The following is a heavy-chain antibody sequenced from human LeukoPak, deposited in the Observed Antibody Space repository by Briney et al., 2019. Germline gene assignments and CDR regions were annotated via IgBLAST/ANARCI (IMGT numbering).Heavy chain of an antibody. CDR3: ARDAEGRRYSPQDY. J-gene: IGHJ4*02. D-gene: IGHD5-18*01. V-gene: IGHV3-9*01. CDR2: ISWNSGSI. Sequence: GGSLRLSCAASGFTFDDYAMHWVRQAPGKGLEWVSGISWNSGSIGYADSVKGRFTISRDNAKNSVFLQMTSLRVDDTAVYYCARDAEGRRYSPQDYWGQGTLVTVSS. CDR1: GFTFDDYA.